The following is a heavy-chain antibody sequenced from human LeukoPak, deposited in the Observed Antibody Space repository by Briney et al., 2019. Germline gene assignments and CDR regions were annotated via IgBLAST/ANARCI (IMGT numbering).Heavy chain of an antibody. CDR2: MNPNSGNT. CDR3: ATPHYIVVVPAAKDAFDI. Sequence: APVKVSCKASGYTFTSYDINWVRQATGQGLEWMGWMNPNSGNTGYAQKFQGRVTMTEDTSTDTAYMELSSLRSEDTAVYYCATPHYIVVVPAAKDAFDIWGQGTMVTVSS. V-gene: IGHV1-8*02. D-gene: IGHD2-2*01. CDR1: GYTFTSYD. J-gene: IGHJ3*02.